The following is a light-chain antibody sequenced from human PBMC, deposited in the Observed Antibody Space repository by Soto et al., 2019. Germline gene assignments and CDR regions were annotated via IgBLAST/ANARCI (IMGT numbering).Light chain of an antibody. J-gene: IGLJ1*01. Sequence: LTQPASVSGSPGQSITISCTGTSSDVGSYNLVSWYQQHPGKAPKFMIFEVTQRPSGVSNRFSGSKSGNTASLTISGLQAEDEADYYCCSYAGSSTYVFGTGTKVTVL. CDR2: EVT. CDR1: SSDVGSYNL. V-gene: IGLV2-23*02. CDR3: CSYAGSSTYV.